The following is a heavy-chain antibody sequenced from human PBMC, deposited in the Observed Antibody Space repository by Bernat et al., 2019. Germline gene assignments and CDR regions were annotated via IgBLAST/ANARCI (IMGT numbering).Heavy chain of an antibody. V-gene: IGHV4-39*02. CDR1: GGSISSSSYY. CDR2: IYYSGSS. CDR3: ARLDFYSGNYYGARYFFDY. D-gene: IGHD1-26*01. J-gene: IGHJ4*02. Sequence: QVQLQQWGAGLLKPSETLSLTCTVSGGSISSSSYYWGWIRQPPGKGLEWIGSIYYSGSSYHNPALKSRVTILVDSSKNHLSLKLSSVTAADTAVYYCARLDFYSGNYYGARYFFDYWGQGTLVTVSS.